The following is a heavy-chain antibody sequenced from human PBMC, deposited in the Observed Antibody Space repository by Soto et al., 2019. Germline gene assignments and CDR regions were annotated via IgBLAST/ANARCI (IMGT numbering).Heavy chain of an antibody. D-gene: IGHD3-3*01. V-gene: IGHV4-34*01. CDR1: GGSFSGYY. CDR2: INHSGST. CDR3: ARGTIFGVVIRYYSGMDV. J-gene: IGHJ6*02. Sequence: QVQLQQWGAGLLKPSETLSLTCAVYGGSFSGYYWSWIRQPPGKGLEWIGEINHSGSTNYNPSLKSRFTISVDTYKNQFSLKLSSVTAAETAVYYCARGTIFGVVIRYYSGMDVWGQGTTVTVSS.